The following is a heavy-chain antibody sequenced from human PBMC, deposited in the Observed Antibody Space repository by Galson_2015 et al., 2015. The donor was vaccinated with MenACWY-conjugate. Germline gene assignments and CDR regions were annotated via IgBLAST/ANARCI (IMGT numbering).Heavy chain of an antibody. CDR2: IWYDGSNK. J-gene: IGHJ6*02. CDR3: ARDRRWEGSSWYDYYYYGMDV. D-gene: IGHD6-13*01. Sequence: SLRLSCAASGFTFSSYGMHWVRQAPGKGLEWVAVIWYDGSNKYYADSVKGRFTISRDNSKNTLYLQMNSLRAEDTAVYYCARDRRWEGSSWYDYYYYGMDVWGQGTTVTVSS. V-gene: IGHV3-33*01. CDR1: GFTFSSYG.